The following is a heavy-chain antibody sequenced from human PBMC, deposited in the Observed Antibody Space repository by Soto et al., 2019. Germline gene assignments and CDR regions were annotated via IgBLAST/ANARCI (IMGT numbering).Heavy chain of an antibody. D-gene: IGHD6-13*01. CDR3: ATSACRSSLPKYYSNWMDV. Sequence: PGGSLRLSCAASGFTFSSYTMKWVRQAPGKGLEWVSLIGESGTPTYYADSVKGRFTISRDNSKNTLYLQMNSLRAEDTAVYYCATSACRSSLPKYYSNWMDVWGQGTTVTVSS. V-gene: IGHV3-23*01. J-gene: IGHJ6*02. CDR2: IGESGTPT. CDR1: GFTFSSYT.